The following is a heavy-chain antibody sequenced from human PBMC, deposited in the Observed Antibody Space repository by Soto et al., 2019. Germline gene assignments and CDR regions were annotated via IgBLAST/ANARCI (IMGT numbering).Heavy chain of an antibody. V-gene: IGHV4-39*07. Sequence: SETLSLTCTVSGGSISSSSYYWGWIRQPPGKGLEWIGSIYYSGSTYYNPSLKSRVTISVDTSKNQFSLKLSSVTAADTAVYYCAAKDEGVPVVAGFDPWGEGTLVSVSS. CDR3: AAKDEGVPVVAGFDP. J-gene: IGHJ5*02. D-gene: IGHD5-12*01. CDR1: GGSISSSSYY. CDR2: IYYSGST.